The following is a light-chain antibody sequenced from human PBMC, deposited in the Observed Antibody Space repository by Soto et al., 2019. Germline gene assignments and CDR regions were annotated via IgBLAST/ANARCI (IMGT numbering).Light chain of an antibody. V-gene: IGKV3-11*01. CDR3: QQRSSWRVT. Sequence: EIVLTQFPATLSLSPGERATLSCRASQSVSTFLAWYQQKPGRAPRLVVYDASKSAAGIPTRFSGSGSGTDFPITISILEPEDFAVYYRQQRSSWRVTFGGGTKVEIK. CDR1: QSVSTF. CDR2: DAS. J-gene: IGKJ4*01.